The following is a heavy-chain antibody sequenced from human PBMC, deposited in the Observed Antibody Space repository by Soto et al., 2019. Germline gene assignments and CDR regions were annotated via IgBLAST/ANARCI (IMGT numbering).Heavy chain of an antibody. CDR2: IYYSGST. J-gene: IGHJ5*02. D-gene: IGHD2-15*01. V-gene: IGHV4-30-4*01. Sequence: QVQLQESGPGLVKPSQTLSLTCTVSGGSISSGDYYWSWIRQPPGKGLEWIGYIYYSGSTYYNPSLMSRVTISVDTSKNQFSLKLSSVTAADTAVYYCARGIVVVVAATGRFDPWGQGTLVTVSS. CDR1: GGSISSGDYY. CDR3: ARGIVVVVAATGRFDP.